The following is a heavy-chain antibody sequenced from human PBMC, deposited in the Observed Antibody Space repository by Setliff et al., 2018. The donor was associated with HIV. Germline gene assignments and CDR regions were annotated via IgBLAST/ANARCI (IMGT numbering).Heavy chain of an antibody. CDR2: IYAGGST. V-gene: IGHV3-53*01. CDR3: ARGTNRNYVVYGMDV. J-gene: IGHJ6*02. D-gene: IGHD1-7*01. Sequence: GGSLRLSCAASGLTDTYNYMSWVRQAPGKGLEWVSVIYAGGSTYYADSVKGRFTISRDNSKNMLYLQMDSLRAENTAVYYCARGTNRNYVVYGMDVWGQGTTVTVSS. CDR1: GLTDTYNY.